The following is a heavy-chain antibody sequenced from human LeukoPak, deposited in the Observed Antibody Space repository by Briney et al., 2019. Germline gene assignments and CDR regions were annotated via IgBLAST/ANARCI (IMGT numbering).Heavy chain of an antibody. V-gene: IGHV4-59*08. J-gene: IGHJ6*02. D-gene: IGHD2-2*01. CDR1: GGSITGGDY. CDR3: ARLTRLAPVGTTYYHSLDV. Sequence: SETLSLTCTVSGGSITGGDYWSWLRHPPGKVLEWIGHIDYTGVINYDPSLKSRVTMLVDTSKNQFSLKVMSVTAADTAVYYCARLTRLAPVGTTYYHSLDVWGQGSTVPVSS. CDR2: IDYTGVI.